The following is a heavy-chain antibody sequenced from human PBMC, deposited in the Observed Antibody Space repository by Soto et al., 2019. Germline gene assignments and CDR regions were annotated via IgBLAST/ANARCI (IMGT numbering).Heavy chain of an antibody. Sequence: QVQLVESGGGVVQPGRSLRLSCAASGFTFSSYAMHWVRQAPGKGLEWVAVISYDGSNKYYADSVKGRFPITRDNSKNTLYLQLNSLSAEDTVVYYCARASSGWYYDYWGQGTLVTVSS. J-gene: IGHJ4*02. CDR2: ISYDGSNK. V-gene: IGHV3-30-3*01. CDR1: GFTFSSYA. D-gene: IGHD6-19*01. CDR3: ARASSGWYYDY.